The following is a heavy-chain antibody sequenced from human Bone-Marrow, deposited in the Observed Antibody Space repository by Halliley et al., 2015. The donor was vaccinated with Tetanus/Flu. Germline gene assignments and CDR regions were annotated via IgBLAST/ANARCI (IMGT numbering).Heavy chain of an antibody. V-gene: IGHV4-34*01. D-gene: IGHD3-22*01. J-gene: IGHJ4*02. Sequence: SSNTGNTNYPPSLKSRLTISVATPKTQFSLRLSSVAAADTSVYFCARVGDGYDSTGSPIYYFDYWGQGALVTVSS. CDR3: ARVGDGYDSTGSPIYYFDY. CDR2: SSNTGNT.